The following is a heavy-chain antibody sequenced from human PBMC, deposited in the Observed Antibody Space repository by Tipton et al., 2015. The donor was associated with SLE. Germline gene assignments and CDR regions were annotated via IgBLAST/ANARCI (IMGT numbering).Heavy chain of an antibody. CDR3: ARDDYQLYAYYYGMDV. CDR2: IKQDGSEK. J-gene: IGHJ6*02. D-gene: IGHD2-2*01. Sequence: SLRLSCAASGFTFSTYWMSWVRQAPGKGLEWVANIKQDGSEKYYVASVKGRFTISRDNAKNSLYLQMNSLRVEDTAVYYCARDDYQLYAYYYGMDVWGQGP. V-gene: IGHV3-7*01. CDR1: GFTFSTYW.